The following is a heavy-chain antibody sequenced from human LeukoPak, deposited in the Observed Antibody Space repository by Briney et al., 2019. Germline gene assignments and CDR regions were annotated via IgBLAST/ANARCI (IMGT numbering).Heavy chain of an antibody. D-gene: IGHD5-18*01. CDR1: GFTFSSYS. V-gene: IGHV3-48*02. Sequence: GGSRRLSCAASGFTFSSYSMNWVRQAPGKGRDWVSYISSSSNTIYYADSVKGRFTISRDNAKNSLYLQMNSLRDEDTALYYCVTDTSMGGLFDYWGQGTLVTVSS. CDR3: VTDTSMGGLFDY. J-gene: IGHJ4*02. CDR2: ISSSSNTI.